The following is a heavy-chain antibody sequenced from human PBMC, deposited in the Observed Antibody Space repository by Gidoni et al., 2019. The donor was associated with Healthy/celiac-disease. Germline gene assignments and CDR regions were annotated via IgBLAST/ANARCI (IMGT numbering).Heavy chain of an antibody. CDR3: ARDRGYSNYVDGMDV. V-gene: IGHV3-48*01. CDR1: GFTFSSYS. Sequence: EVQLVESGGGLVQPGGSLRLSCAASGFTFSSYSMNWVRQAPGKGLEWVSYIRSSSSTIHYADSVKGRFTISRDNAKNSLYLQMNSLRAEDTAVYYCARDRGYSNYVDGMDVWGQGTTVTVSS. J-gene: IGHJ6*02. CDR2: IRSSSSTI. D-gene: IGHD4-4*01.